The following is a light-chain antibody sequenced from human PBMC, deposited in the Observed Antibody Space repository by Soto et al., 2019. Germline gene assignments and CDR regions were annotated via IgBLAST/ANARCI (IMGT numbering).Light chain of an antibody. CDR2: KAS. CDR3: QQYNSYSRT. Sequence: DIVMPQSPDSLAVSLGERATITCRASQSISSYLNWYQQKPGKAPKILIYKASSLESGVPSRFSGSGSGTEFTLTISRLQPDDFATYYCQQYNSYSRTFGQGTKVDIK. J-gene: IGKJ1*01. CDR1: QSISSY. V-gene: IGKV1-5*03.